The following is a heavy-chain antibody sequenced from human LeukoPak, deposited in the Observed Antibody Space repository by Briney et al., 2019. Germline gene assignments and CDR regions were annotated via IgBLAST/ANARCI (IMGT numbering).Heavy chain of an antibody. CDR2: INPNSGGT. CDR3: ARDRGGGVIIDY. D-gene: IGHD3-16*02. J-gene: IGHJ4*02. V-gene: IGHV1-2*06. CDR1: GYTFTGYY. Sequence: ASVKVSCKASGYTFTGYYMHWGRQAPGQGLEWMGRINPNSGGTNYAQKFQGRVTMTRDTSISTAYMELSRLRSDDTAVYYCARDRGGGVIIDYWGQGTLVTVSS.